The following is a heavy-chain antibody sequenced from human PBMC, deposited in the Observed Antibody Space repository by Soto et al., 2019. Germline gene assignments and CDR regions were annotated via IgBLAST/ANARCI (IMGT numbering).Heavy chain of an antibody. J-gene: IGHJ5*02. Sequence: QVQLVESGGGVVQPGRSLRLSCAASGFTFSSYAMHWVRQAPGKGLEWVAVISYDGSNKYYADSVKGRFTISRDNSKNTRYLQMNSLRAEDTAVYYCARSQDGLLWFGQRWFDPWGQGTLVTVSS. CDR2: ISYDGSNK. V-gene: IGHV3-30-3*01. D-gene: IGHD3-10*01. CDR3: ARSQDGLLWFGQRWFDP. CDR1: GFTFSSYA.